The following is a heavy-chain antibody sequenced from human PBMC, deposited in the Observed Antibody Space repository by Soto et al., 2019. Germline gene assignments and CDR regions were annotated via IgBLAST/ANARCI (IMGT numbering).Heavy chain of an antibody. Sequence: SGGSLRLSCAASGFTFSTYAMHWVRQAPGKGLEWVAVISYDGTNKYYADSVRGRFTISRDNSKNTLFLQINSLRAEDTAVYYCAKDGGGYNYGYVMLDKYYYGMDVWGQGTTVTVSS. CDR2: ISYDGTNK. J-gene: IGHJ6*02. CDR1: GFTFSTYA. V-gene: IGHV3-30-3*01. CDR3: AKDGGGYNYGYVMLDKYYYGMDV. D-gene: IGHD5-18*01.